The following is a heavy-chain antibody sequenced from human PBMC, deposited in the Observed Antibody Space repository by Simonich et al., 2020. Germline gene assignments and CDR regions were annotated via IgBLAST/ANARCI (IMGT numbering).Heavy chain of an antibody. CDR2: IYYSGST. V-gene: IGHV4-59*08. Sequence: QVQLQESGPGLVKPSETLSLTCTVSGVSISSYYWSWIRQPPGKGLEWIGYIYYSGSTNYNPALKSRVTISVETSKNQFSLKLSSVTAADTAVYYCARLPDYWGQGTLVTVSS. CDR3: ARLPDY. CDR1: GVSISSYY. J-gene: IGHJ4*02.